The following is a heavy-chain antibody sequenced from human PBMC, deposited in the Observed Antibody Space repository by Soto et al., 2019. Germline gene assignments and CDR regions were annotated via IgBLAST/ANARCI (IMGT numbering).Heavy chain of an antibody. CDR3: ARDDDYEANAFDY. Sequence: GGSLRLSCATSGFSFSNYAMSWVRQAPGKGLEWVAGITSTGYTYYVESLKGRFTISRDNSKSTLDLQMNSLRAEDTAVYYCARDDDYEANAFDYWGPGTLVTVSS. CDR2: ITSTGYT. CDR1: GFSFSNYA. J-gene: IGHJ4*02. D-gene: IGHD3-22*01. V-gene: IGHV3-23*01.